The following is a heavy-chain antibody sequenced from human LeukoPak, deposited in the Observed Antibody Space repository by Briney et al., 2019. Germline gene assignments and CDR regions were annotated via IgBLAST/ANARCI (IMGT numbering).Heavy chain of an antibody. V-gene: IGHV3-30*18. D-gene: IGHD6-13*01. CDR3: AKVPTSSNWTGTWFDP. CDR1: GFTFSSYG. CDR2: ISYDGSNK. J-gene: IGHJ5*02. Sequence: GGSLRLSCAASGFTFSSYGMHWVRQAPGKGLEWVAVISYDGSNKYYADSVKGRFTISRDNSKDTLYLQMNSRRAEDTAVYYCAKVPTSSNWTGTWFDPWGQGILVTVSS.